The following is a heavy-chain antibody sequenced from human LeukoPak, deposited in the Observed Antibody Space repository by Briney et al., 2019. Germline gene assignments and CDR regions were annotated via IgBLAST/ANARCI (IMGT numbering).Heavy chain of an antibody. CDR1: GFTFSSYS. D-gene: IGHD3-22*01. CDR3: AREYYDSSGTFDF. CDR2: ISSGSSYI. Sequence: GGSLRLSCAASGFTFSSYSMNWVRQAPGKGLEWVSSISSGSSYIYYADSVKGRFTISRDNAKNSLYLQMNSLRAEDTAVYYCAREYYDSSGTFDFWGQGTLVTVSS. J-gene: IGHJ4*02. V-gene: IGHV3-21*01.